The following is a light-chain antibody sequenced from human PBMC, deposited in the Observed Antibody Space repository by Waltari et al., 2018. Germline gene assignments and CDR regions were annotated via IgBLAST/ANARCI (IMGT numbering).Light chain of an antibody. V-gene: IGLV1-44*01. CDR2: NDN. Sequence: QSVLTQPPSVSGTPGQRVTISCSGSNSNIGGNSVNWYQQLPGTAPKLLIYNDNQAPSGVPDRFSASKAGTSASLAITGLQSEDDAYYYCAVWDDSLGGVFGGGTKLTVL. CDR3: AVWDDSLGGV. CDR1: NSNIGGNS. J-gene: IGLJ3*02.